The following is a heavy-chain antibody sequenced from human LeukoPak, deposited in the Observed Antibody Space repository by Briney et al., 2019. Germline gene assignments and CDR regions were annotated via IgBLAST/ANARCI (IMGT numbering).Heavy chain of an antibody. J-gene: IGHJ3*02. Sequence: AGGSLRLSCAASGFTFSSYEMNWVRQAPGKGLEWVSYISSSGSTIYYADSVKGRFTISRDNAKNSLYLQMNSLGAEDTALYYCAKDIERWLPTADAFDIWGQGTMVTVSS. D-gene: IGHD5-24*01. V-gene: IGHV3-48*03. CDR1: GFTFSSYE. CDR2: ISSSGSTI. CDR3: AKDIERWLPTADAFDI.